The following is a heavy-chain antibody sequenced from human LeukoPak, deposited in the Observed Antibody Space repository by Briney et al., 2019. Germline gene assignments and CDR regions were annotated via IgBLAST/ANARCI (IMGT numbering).Heavy chain of an antibody. CDR3: AKHHYDILLSHFHS. CDR2: IADNGDAT. J-gene: IGHJ4*02. CDR1: GFAFGSHP. V-gene: IGHV3-23*01. D-gene: IGHD3-9*01. Sequence: GGSLRLSCAASGFAFGSHPMSWVRQAPEKGLERVSGIADNGDATYYGDSVKGRFTISRDNSKSALYLELNSLRAEDTAVYFCAKHHYDILLSHFHSWGQGTLVAVSS.